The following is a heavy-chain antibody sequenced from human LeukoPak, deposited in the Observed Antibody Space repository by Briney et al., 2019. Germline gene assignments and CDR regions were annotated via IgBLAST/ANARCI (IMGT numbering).Heavy chain of an antibody. CDR3: ARDDNDFWSGYYTGIDAGYGMDV. J-gene: IGHJ6*02. D-gene: IGHD3-3*01. V-gene: IGHV1-2*02. CDR2: INPNSGGT. Sequence: ASVKVSCKASGYTFTGYYMHWVRQAPGQGLEWMGWINPNSGGTNYAQKFQGRVTMTRDTSISTAYMELSRLRSDDTAVYYCARDDNDFWSGYYTGIDAGYGMDVWGHGTTVTVSS. CDR1: GYTFTGYY.